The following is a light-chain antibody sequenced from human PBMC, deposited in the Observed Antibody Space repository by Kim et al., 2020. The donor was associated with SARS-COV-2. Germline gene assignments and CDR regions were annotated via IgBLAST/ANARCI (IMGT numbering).Light chain of an antibody. CDR3: QSYDSSLSEV. Sequence: QSVLTQPPSVSGAPGQRVTISCTGSSSNIGAGYDVHWYQQLPGTAPKLLIYVNSNRPSGVPDRFSGSKSGTSASLAITGLQAEDEADYYCQSYDSSLSEVFGGGTQLTVL. V-gene: IGLV1-40*01. CDR2: VNS. J-gene: IGLJ2*01. CDR1: SSNIGAGYD.